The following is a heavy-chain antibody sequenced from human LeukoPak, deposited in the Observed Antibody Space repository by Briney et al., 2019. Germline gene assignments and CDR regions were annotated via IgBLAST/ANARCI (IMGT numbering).Heavy chain of an antibody. CDR3: ARDGSTVTTFGAFDI. CDR2: ISSSSSYI. CDR1: GFTLSSYS. D-gene: IGHD4-17*01. Sequence: GGSLRLSCAASGFTLSSYSMNWVRQAPGKGLEWVSSISSSSSYIYYADSVKGRFTISRDNAKNSLYLQMNSLRAEDTAVYYCARDGSTVTTFGAFDIWGQGTMVTVSS. V-gene: IGHV3-21*01. J-gene: IGHJ3*02.